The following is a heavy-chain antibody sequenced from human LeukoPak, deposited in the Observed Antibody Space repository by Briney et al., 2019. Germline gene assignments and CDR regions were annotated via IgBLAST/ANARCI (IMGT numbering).Heavy chain of an antibody. CDR2: MSYDETTA. CDR1: GFTLSSYY. CDR3: TRGGGANYYGDYFDY. J-gene: IGHJ4*02. Sequence: GGSLRLSCAGSGFTLSSYYMHWVRQAPDKGLEWGAVMSYDETTANYAGSVQGRFTVSRDNSKNTLFLQINSLRAEDMAMYFCTRGGGANYYGDYFDYWSQGTLVTVSS. D-gene: IGHD1-26*01. V-gene: IGHV3-30*14.